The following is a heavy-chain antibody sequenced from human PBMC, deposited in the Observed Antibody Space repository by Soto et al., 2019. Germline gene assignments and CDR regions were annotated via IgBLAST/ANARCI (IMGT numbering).Heavy chain of an antibody. J-gene: IGHJ6*03. CDR1: GFTFSSYS. CDR3: ARGLRNCSSTSCYQYYYYYMDV. CDR2: ISSSSSYI. D-gene: IGHD2-2*01. Sequence: GGSLRLSCAASGFTFSSYSMNWVRQAPGKGLEWVSSISSSSSYIYYADSVKGRFTISRDNAKNSLYLQMNSLRAEDTAVYYCARGLRNCSSTSCYQYYYYYMDVWGKGTTVTVSS. V-gene: IGHV3-21*01.